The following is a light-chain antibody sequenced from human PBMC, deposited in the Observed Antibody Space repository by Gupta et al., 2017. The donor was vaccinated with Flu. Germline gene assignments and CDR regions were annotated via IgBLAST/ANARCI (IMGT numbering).Light chain of an antibody. J-gene: IGKJ4*01. CDR3: QHYSSSPLT. CDR1: QTISSNY. V-gene: IGKV3-20*01. CDR2: GVS. Sequence: IVLTQSPGTLSASPGERATLSCRASQTISSNYLAWYQHKPGQAPRLLIYGVSGRATGIPDRFSGSGSGTDFTHTISGVEPDDFAVYYCQHYSSSPLTFGGGTKVDIK.